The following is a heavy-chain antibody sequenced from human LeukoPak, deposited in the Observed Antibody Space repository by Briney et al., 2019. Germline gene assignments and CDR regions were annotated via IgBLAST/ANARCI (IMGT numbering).Heavy chain of an antibody. CDR1: GFTVSSNY. V-gene: IGHV3-53*01. CDR2: IYSGGST. Sequence: GGSLRLSCAASGFTVSSNYMSWVRQAPGKGLEWVSVIYSGGSTYYAGSVKGRFTISRDNSKNTLYLQMNSLRAEDTAVYYCAKGWSDVGYFDYWGQGTLVTVSS. J-gene: IGHJ4*02. CDR3: AKGWSDVGYFDY. D-gene: IGHD6-13*01.